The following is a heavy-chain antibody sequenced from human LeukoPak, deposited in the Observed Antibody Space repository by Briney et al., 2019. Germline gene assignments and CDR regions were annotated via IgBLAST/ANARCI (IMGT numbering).Heavy chain of an antibody. CDR1: GGSFSGYY. J-gene: IGHJ4*02. CDR2: INHSGST. D-gene: IGHD2-2*01. CDR3: ARPKGYCSSTSCYSYFDY. Sequence: PSETLSLTCAVYGGSFSGYYWSWIRQPPGKGLEWIGEINHSGSTNYNPSLKSRVTISVDTSKNQFSLKLSSVTAADTAVYYCARPKGYCSSTSCYSYFDYWGQGTLVTVSS. V-gene: IGHV4-34*01.